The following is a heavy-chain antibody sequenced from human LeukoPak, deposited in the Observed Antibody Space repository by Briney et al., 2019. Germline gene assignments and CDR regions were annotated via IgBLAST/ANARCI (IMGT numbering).Heavy chain of an antibody. CDR3: ARDLMVRGVIVGGNWFDP. J-gene: IGHJ5*02. Sequence: ASVKVSCKASGYTFTSYGISWVRQAPGQGLEWRGWISAYNGNTNYAQKLQGRVTMTTDTSTSTAYMELRSLRSDDTAVYYCARDLMVRGVIVGGNWFDPWGQGTLVTVSS. CDR2: ISAYNGNT. CDR1: GYTFTSYG. D-gene: IGHD3-10*01. V-gene: IGHV1-18*01.